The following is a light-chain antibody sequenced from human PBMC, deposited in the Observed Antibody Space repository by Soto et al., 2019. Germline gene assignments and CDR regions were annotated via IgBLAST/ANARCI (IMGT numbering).Light chain of an antibody. CDR3: QHYDKLPPLT. J-gene: IGKJ4*01. CDR2: DVS. CDR1: HDISDY. V-gene: IGKV1-33*01. Sequence: DIQLTQSPSSLSASVGDTVTITCQATHDISDYLNWFQQRPGKPPKVLIYDVSNLETGVPPRFSGIGSGTHFALTISNLQPGDVATYYCQHYDKLPPLTFGGGTRVEL.